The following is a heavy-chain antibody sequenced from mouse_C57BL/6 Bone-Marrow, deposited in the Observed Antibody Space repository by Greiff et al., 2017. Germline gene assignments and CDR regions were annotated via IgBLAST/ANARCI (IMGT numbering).Heavy chain of an antibody. J-gene: IGHJ2*01. V-gene: IGHV5-4*03. CDR1: GFTFSSYA. CDR3: ARAIYYGYDLDY. D-gene: IGHD2-2*01. CDR2: ISDGGSYT. Sequence: EVKLVESGGGLVKPGGSLKLSCAASGFTFSSYAMSWVRQTPEKRLEWVATISDGGSYTYYPDNVKGRFTISRDTAKNNLYLQMSHLKSEDTAMXYCARAIYYGYDLDYWGQGTTLTVSS.